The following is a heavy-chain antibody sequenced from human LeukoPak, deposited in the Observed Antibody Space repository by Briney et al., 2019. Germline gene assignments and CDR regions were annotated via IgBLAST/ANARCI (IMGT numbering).Heavy chain of an antibody. V-gene: IGHV3-30*18. CDR1: GFSFSSYG. CDR3: AKSKSPYPMDYIFDF. D-gene: IGHD4-11*01. J-gene: IGHJ4*02. Sequence: GGSLRLSCAASGFSFSSYGMHWVRQAPGKGLEWVAVISNDGSITKYGDSVKGRFTISRDNSKNTLYVQMNSLRTDDAAVYYCAKSKSPYPMDYIFDFWGQGTLVTVSS. CDR2: ISNDGSIT.